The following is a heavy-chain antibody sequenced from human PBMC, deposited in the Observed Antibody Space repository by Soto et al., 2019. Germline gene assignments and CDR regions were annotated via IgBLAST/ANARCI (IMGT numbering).Heavy chain of an antibody. Sequence: PGGSLRLSCAASGFTFSSYAMNWVRQAPGKGLEWVSSFSGFGISSYYTDSVKGRFTISRDDSKNTLLLQMNSLRAEDTAVYYCVKDRMAYNSVWDPFEIWGQGTMVTVSS. CDR1: GFTFSSYA. J-gene: IGHJ3*02. D-gene: IGHD1-20*01. CDR3: VKDRMAYNSVWDPFEI. V-gene: IGHV3-23*01. CDR2: FSGFGISS.